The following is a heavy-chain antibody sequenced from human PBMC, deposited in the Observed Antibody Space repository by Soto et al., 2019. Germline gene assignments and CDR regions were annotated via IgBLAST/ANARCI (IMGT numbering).Heavy chain of an antibody. CDR3: AKDMGRGWALPGKQ. CDR2: ISYDGSNK. Sequence: QVQLVESGGGVVQPGRSLRLSCAASGFTFSNYGIHWVRQAPGKGLEWVTVISYDGSNKYYADSVKGRFTISRDNSQNTLSLQTNSLRAEDTAVYYCAKDMGRGWALPGKQWGQGTLVTVSS. CDR1: GFTFSNYG. D-gene: IGHD1-26*01. V-gene: IGHV3-30*18. J-gene: IGHJ4*02.